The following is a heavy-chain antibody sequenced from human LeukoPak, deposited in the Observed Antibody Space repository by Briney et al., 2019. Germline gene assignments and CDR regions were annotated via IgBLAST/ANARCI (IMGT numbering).Heavy chain of an antibody. D-gene: IGHD6-13*01. CDR1: GFTFSDYA. CDR2: ISYDGSNK. J-gene: IGHJ6*03. CDR3: AKIAAAGMDFYYYMDV. Sequence: GGSLRLSCAASGFTFSDYAIHWVRQAPGKGLEWVAVISYDGSNKYYADSVRGRFTISRDNSKNTLYLRMNSLRAEDRAVYYCAKIAAAGMDFYYYMDVWGQGTTVTVSS. V-gene: IGHV3-30-3*01.